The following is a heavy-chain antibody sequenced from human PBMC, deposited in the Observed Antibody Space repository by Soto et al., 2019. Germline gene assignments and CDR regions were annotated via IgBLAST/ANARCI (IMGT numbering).Heavy chain of an antibody. V-gene: IGHV1-69*12. CDR2: IIPIFGTP. J-gene: IGHJ6*02. CDR1: GGTFSSYA. D-gene: IGHD6-13*01. Sequence: QVQLVQSGAEVKKPGSSVKVSCKASGGTFSSYAISWVRQAPGQGLEWMGGIIPIFGTPNYGQKFQGRVTITADESTSTAYMELSSLRSEDTAAYYCASSRKDYYYYGMDVWGQGTTVTVSS. CDR3: ASSRKDYYYYGMDV.